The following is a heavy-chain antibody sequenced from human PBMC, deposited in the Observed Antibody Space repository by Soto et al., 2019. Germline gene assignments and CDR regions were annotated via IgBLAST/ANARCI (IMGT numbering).Heavy chain of an antibody. D-gene: IGHD1-1*01. J-gene: IGHJ5*02. CDR1: GFTFSIYA. CDR3: AKGDTTGNGWFDP. V-gene: IGHV3-23*01. CDR2: IGATGAGT. Sequence: GGSLRLSCAASGFTFSIYAMSWVRQAPGKGLEWVSVIGATGAGTYYADSVKGRFTVSRDNSKNTVSLQMNSLRAEYTAVYYCAKGDTTGNGWFDPWGQGTLVTVSS.